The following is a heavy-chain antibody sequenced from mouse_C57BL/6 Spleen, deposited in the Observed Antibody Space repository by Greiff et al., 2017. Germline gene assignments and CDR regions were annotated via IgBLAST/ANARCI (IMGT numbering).Heavy chain of an antibody. D-gene: IGHD2-3*01. J-gene: IGHJ4*01. V-gene: IGHV1-66*01. CDR2: IYPGSGNT. Sequence: QVQLQLSGPELVKPGASVKISCRASGYSFPSYYIHWVKQRPGQGLEWIGWIYPGSGNTKYHEKLKGKATLTADTYSSTAYMQISSLTSEDSAVYYCARSGYERAMDYWGQGTSVTVSS. CDR3: ARSGYERAMDY. CDR1: GYSFPSYY.